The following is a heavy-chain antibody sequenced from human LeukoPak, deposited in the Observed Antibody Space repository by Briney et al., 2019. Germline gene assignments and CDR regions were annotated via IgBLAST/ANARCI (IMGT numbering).Heavy chain of an antibody. CDR1: GFTVSTYY. J-gene: IGHJ4*02. V-gene: IGHV3-48*01. CDR2: ISSSSSTI. Sequence: GGSLRLSCAASGFTVSTYYMSWVRQAPGKGLEWVSYISSSSSTIYYADSVKGRFTISRDNAKNSLYLQMNSLRAEDTAVYYCAREHPAYYFDYWGQGTLVTVSS. CDR3: AREHPAYYFDY.